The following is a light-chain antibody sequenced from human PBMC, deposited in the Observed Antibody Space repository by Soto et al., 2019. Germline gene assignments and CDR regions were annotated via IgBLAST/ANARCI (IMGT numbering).Light chain of an antibody. V-gene: IGKV1-13*02. CDR3: QHYNSYSEA. J-gene: IGKJ1*01. CDR1: QGIGNA. Sequence: AIHMTQSPSSLSASVGDRVTISCRASQGIGNALGWFQQKPGKAPKLLMYDASSLESGVPSRFSGSGSGTEFTLTISSLQPDDFATYYCQHYNSYSEAFGQGTKVDI. CDR2: DAS.